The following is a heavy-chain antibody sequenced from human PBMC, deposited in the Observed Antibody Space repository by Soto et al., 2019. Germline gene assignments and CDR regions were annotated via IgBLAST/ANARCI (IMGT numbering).Heavy chain of an antibody. Sequence: EVQLVETGGGLIQPGGSLRLSCAASGFTVSSNYMSWVRQAPGKGLEWVSVIYSGGSTYYADSVKGRFTISRDNSKNTLDLQMNSLIVEDTAVYDFAMSSSWYSVLFPRYYYGMDVWGQGTTVTDSS. CDR2: IYSGGST. V-gene: IGHV3-53*02. D-gene: IGHD6-13*01. CDR1: GFTVSSNY. CDR3: AMSSSWYSVLFPRYYYGMDV. J-gene: IGHJ6*02.